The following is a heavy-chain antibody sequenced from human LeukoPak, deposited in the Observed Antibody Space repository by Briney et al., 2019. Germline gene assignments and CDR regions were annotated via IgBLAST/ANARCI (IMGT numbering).Heavy chain of an antibody. CDR1: GFTFSSYW. Sequence: GRSLRLFCAASGFTFSSYWMHWVRQVPGKGLVWVARINPGGSSISYAGSVKGRFTISRDNAKNTLYLQMDSLRAEDTGVYYCARSNQADDYWGQGTLVTVSS. CDR3: ARSNQADDY. CDR2: INPGGSSI. D-gene: IGHD1-14*01. J-gene: IGHJ4*02. V-gene: IGHV3-74*01.